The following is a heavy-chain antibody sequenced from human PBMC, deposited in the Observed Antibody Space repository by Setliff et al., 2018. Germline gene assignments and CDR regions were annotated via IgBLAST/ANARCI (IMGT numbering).Heavy chain of an antibody. J-gene: IGHJ4*02. V-gene: IGHV5-51*01. CDR2: IYPDDSDA. CDR1: GYTFTNYW. CDR3: ARQPSGDWEYYFDY. Sequence: PGESLTISCKSSGYTFTNYWIGWVRQMPGKGLEWMGIIYPDDSDARYSPSFRGQVTISVDKSISTAYLQWSSLKASDTAMYYCARQPSGDWEYYFDYWGQGTLVTVSS. D-gene: IGHD2-21*02.